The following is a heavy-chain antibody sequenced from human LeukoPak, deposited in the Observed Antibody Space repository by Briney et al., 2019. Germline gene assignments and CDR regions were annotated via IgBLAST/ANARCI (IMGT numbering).Heavy chain of an antibody. CDR2: ISYGGTAK. V-gene: IGHV3-30*04. J-gene: IGHJ4*02. Sequence: PGRSLRLSCAASGFTFSSSAMHWVRQAPGKGLEWVAVISYGGTAKIYAESVKGRFTISRDNSKDTLYLQMNSLTTEDTAVHYVAKAESPDILSGYYRSYFDHWGQGTLVTVSS. D-gene: IGHD3-9*01. CDR3: AKAESPDILSGYYRSYFDH. CDR1: GFTFSSSA.